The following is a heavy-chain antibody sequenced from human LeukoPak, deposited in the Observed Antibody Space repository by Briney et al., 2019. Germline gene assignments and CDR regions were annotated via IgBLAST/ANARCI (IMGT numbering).Heavy chain of an antibody. CDR2: ISYDGSNK. Sequence: GGSLRLSCSASGFTFSISAMHWVRQAPGKGLEWVAVISYDGSNKYYADSVKGRFTISRDNSKNTLYLQMNSLRAEDTAVYYCARDKFEEQQPHFDYWGQGTLVTVSS. J-gene: IGHJ4*02. D-gene: IGHD6-13*01. CDR1: GFTFSISA. V-gene: IGHV3-30-3*01. CDR3: ARDKFEEQQPHFDY.